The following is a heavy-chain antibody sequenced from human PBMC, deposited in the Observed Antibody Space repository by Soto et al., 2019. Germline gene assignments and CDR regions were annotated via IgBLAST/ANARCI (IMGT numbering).Heavy chain of an antibody. CDR2: IGTAGDT. J-gene: IGHJ5*02. D-gene: IGHD6-13*01. CDR1: GFTFSSYD. V-gene: IGHV3-13*01. CDR3: ARGKIGAKRIAAAWYWFDP. Sequence: PVGSLRLSCAASGFTFSSYDMHWVRQATGKGLEWVSAIGTAGDTYYPGSVKGRFTISRENAKNSLYLQMNSLRAGDTAVYYCARGKIGAKRIAAAWYWFDPWGQGTLVTVSS.